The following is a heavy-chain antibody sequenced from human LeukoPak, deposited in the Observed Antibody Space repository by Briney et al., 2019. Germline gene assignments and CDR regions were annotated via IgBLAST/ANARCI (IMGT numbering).Heavy chain of an antibody. Sequence: ASVKVSCKASGYTFTGYYIHWVRQAPGQGLEWMGWINPHSGGTNYPQNFQGRVTMTRDTSLSTAYMEVSGLRSDDTAVYYCARGVVAATFYYYMDVWGKGTTVTVSS. J-gene: IGHJ6*03. CDR2: INPHSGGT. D-gene: IGHD2-15*01. V-gene: IGHV1-2*02. CDR3: ARGVVAATFYYYMDV. CDR1: GYTFTGYY.